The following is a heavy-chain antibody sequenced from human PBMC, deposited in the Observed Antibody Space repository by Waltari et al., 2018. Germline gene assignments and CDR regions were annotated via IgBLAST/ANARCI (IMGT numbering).Heavy chain of an antibody. CDR3: ARGGTDFWTGGEDRYYFDY. V-gene: IGHV3-48*03. J-gene: IGHJ4*02. Sequence: EVQLVASGGGLVQPGGSLRLSRAASGFTFSSHDFNWSGQAPGKGLEWVSYISSSGSTIYYEDSVKGRFTISRDNAKNSLYLQMNNVRPEDTAVYFCARGGTDFWTGGEDRYYFDYWGQGTLVTVSS. CDR2: ISSSGSTI. CDR1: GFTFSSHD. D-gene: IGHD3-3*01.